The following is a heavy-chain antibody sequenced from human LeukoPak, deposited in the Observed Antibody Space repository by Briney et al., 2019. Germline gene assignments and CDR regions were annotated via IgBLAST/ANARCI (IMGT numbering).Heavy chain of an antibody. J-gene: IGHJ3*02. CDR2: ISGGSIT. CDR1: GFTFSSYE. CDR3: ARGGRYCSGGSCYETLNDAFDI. V-gene: IGHV3-48*03. D-gene: IGHD2-15*01. Sequence: PGGSLRLSCAASGFTFSSYEMNWVRQAPGKGLEWVSYISGGSITYYADSVKGRFTISRDNAKNTLYLQMNSLRAEDTAVYYCARGGRYCSGGSCYETLNDAFDIWGQGTMVTVSS.